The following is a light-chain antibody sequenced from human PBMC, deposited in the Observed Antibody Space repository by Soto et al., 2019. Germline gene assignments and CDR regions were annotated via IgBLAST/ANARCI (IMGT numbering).Light chain of an antibody. Sequence: DIQMTQSPSSLSASVGDRVTITCRASQVIDNYLAWYQQQPGKVPRLLIYGGSVLQAGVPPRFTGSGSGTDFTLTISSLQPEDVALYFCQKYNSAPWTFGQGTKVEIK. CDR2: GGS. CDR1: QVIDNY. V-gene: IGKV1-27*01. J-gene: IGKJ1*01. CDR3: QKYNSAPWT.